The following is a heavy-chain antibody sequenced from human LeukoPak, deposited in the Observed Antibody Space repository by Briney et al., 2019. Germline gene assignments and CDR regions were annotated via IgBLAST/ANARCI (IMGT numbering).Heavy chain of an antibody. J-gene: IGHJ3*02. Sequence: GGSLRLSCAASGFTFSNYAMSWVRQAPGKGLEWVSSISGSGGTTYYADSVKGRFTISRDNSRNTLSLQMNSLRAEDTAVYYCAKGVRRYESSGWIDAFDIWGQGTMVTVSS. CDR2: ISGSGGTT. CDR1: GFTFSNYA. CDR3: AKGVRRYESSGWIDAFDI. D-gene: IGHD3-22*01. V-gene: IGHV3-23*01.